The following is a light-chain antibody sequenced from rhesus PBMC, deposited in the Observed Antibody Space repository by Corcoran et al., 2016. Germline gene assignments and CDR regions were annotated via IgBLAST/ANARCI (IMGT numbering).Light chain of an antibody. CDR1: QSVSSH. V-gene: IGKV3-24*04. CDR3: LQSSNWLT. Sequence: EIVMTQSPATLALSPGERATLSCRASQSVSSHLAWYQQKPGQAPRLFINGATSRATGIPDRFSGSGSETECTLTISSLEPEDVGVYFYLQSSNWLTFGGGTKVEIK. J-gene: IGKJ4*01. CDR2: GAT.